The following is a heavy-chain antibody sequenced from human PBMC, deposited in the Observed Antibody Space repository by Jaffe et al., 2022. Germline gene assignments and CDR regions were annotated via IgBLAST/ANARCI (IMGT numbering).Heavy chain of an antibody. CDR3: AREIGDIVVVPAANQPAEYYYYYYYMDV. Sequence: EVQLVESGGGLVQPGGSLRLSCAASGFTFSSYWMSWVRQAPGKGLEWVANIKQDGSEKYYVDSVKGRFTISRDNAKNSLYLQMNSLRAEDTAVYYCAREIGDIVVVPAANQPAEYYYYYYYMDVWGKGTTVTVSS. D-gene: IGHD2-2*01. CDR1: GFTFSSYW. J-gene: IGHJ6*03. CDR2: IKQDGSEK. V-gene: IGHV3-7*01.